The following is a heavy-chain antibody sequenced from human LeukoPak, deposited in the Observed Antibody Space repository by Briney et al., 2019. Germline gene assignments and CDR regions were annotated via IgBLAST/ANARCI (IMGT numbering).Heavy chain of an antibody. CDR2: ISSSSGSM. J-gene: IGHJ1*01. CDR3: ARAGISGYFYPNEYFNH. V-gene: IGHV3-11*04. CDR1: GFNFDDYY. D-gene: IGHD3-22*01. Sequence: GGSLRLSCVGSGFNFDDYYVSWIRQAPGKGLEWVSYISSSSGSMYYLDSVKGRFTISRDNAKNSLYLQMNSLQVEDSAVYFCARAGISGYFYPNEYFNHWGPGTRVLVSS.